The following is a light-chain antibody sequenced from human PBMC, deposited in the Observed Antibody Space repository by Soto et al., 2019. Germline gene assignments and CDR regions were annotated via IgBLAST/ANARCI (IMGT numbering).Light chain of an antibody. J-gene: IGKJ4*01. CDR3: QQYNSYSLT. CDR1: QSISSR. Sequence: DIQMTQSPSTLSASVGDRVTITCRASQSISSRLAWYQQKPGKAPKILIYDASNLVSGVPSRFSASGSGTEFTLTISSLQPDDFATYYCQQYNSYSLTFGVGTKVEIK. CDR2: DAS. V-gene: IGKV1-5*01.